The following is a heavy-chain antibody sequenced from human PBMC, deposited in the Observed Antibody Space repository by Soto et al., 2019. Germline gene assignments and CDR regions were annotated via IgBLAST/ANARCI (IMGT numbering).Heavy chain of an antibody. CDR2: IYYSGNT. D-gene: IGHD3-9*01. Sequence: GTLSLPCSVSGGPLSSGSYYWSWIRQTPGRGLEWIAYIYYSGNTHYNPSLKSRVTISIDTSKNQFSLMMRSVSAADTAVYYCARGRNYNILTDYYPEPLSFDSGGQGNLVTFSS. J-gene: IGHJ4*02. CDR1: GGPLSSGSYY. CDR3: ARGRNYNILTDYYPEPLSFDS. V-gene: IGHV4-61*01.